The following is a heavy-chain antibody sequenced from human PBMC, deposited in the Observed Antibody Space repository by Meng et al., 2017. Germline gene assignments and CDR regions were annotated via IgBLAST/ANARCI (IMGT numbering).Heavy chain of an antibody. V-gene: IGHV3-7*01. Sequence: GGSLRLSCAASGFTFSSYWMSWVRQAPGKGLEWVANIKQDGSEKYYVDSVKGRFTISRDNAKNSLYLQMNSLRAEDTAVYYCARDAAYTVTYYYYYYGMDVWGQGTTVTVSS. CDR2: IKQDGSEK. CDR3: ARDAAYTVTYYYYYYGMDV. CDR1: GFTFSSYW. D-gene: IGHD4-17*01. J-gene: IGHJ6*02.